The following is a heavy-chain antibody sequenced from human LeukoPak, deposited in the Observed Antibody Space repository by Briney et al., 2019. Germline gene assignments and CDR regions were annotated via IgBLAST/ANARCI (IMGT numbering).Heavy chain of an antibody. Sequence: GASVKVSCKASGYTFTGYYMHWVRQAPGQGLEWMGWINPNSGGTNYAQKFQGRVTMTRDTSISTAYMELSRLRSDDTAVYYCARDLFGYDYVWGSYRSEVFDYWGQGTLVTVSS. D-gene: IGHD3-16*02. CDR3: ARDLFGYDYVWGSYRSEVFDY. V-gene: IGHV1-2*02. CDR2: INPNSGGT. J-gene: IGHJ4*02. CDR1: GYTFTGYY.